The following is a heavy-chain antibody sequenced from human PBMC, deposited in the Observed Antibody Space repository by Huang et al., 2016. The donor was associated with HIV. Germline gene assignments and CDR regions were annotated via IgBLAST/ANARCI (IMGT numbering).Heavy chain of an antibody. J-gene: IGHJ6*03. V-gene: IGHV4-39*01. D-gene: IGHD3-10*01. Sequence: QLLLQESGPGLVKPSEALALTCAVSGGSIRSSDYHWGWIRQPPGKGLGWIGSSYYRGSNHYGPSLKRRVTISVYTSKNLFFLNLTSMTAADTAVYYCARHREGPVAYYSGWGSHLNYMDVWGRGRTVVVSS. CDR1: GGSIRSSDYH. CDR3: ARHREGPVAYYSGWGSHLNYMDV. CDR2: SYYRGSN.